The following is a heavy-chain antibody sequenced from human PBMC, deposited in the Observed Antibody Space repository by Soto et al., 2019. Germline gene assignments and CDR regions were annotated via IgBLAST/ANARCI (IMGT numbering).Heavy chain of an antibody. CDR1: GFTFNSYT. D-gene: IGHD6-19*01. J-gene: IGHJ4*02. CDR3: AQGPWLDRFDY. V-gene: IGHV3-23*01. Sequence: EVQLLESGGGLVQPGGSLRLSCAASGFTFNSYTMSWVRQAPGKGLEWVSAVSGGTRYYADSVKGRFTISTDNSKSTVHLQMNSLRAEDTAVYYCAQGPWLDRFDYWGQGTLVTVSS. CDR2: VSGGTR.